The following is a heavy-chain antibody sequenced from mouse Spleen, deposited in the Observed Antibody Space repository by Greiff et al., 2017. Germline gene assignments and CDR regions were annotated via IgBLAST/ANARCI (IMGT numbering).Heavy chain of an antibody. D-gene: IGHD2-14*01. CDR3: ARGGIYRYDEGFDY. J-gene: IGHJ2*01. Sequence: VQLQQPGAELVKPGASVKMSCKASGYTFTSYWITWVKQRPGQGLEWIGDIYPGSGSTNYNEKFKSKATLTVDTSSSTAYMQLSSLTSEDSAVYYCARGGIYRYDEGFDYWGQGTTLTVSS. CDR2: IYPGSGST. CDR1: GYTFTSYW. V-gene: IGHV1-55*01.